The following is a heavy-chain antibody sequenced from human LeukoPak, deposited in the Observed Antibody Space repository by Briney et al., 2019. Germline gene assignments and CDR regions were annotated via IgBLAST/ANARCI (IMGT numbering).Heavy chain of an antibody. CDR2: VHFSGST. CDR1: GYSISSGYF. J-gene: IGHJ4*02. D-gene: IGHD6-13*01. Sequence: SETLSLTCTVSGYSISSGYFWGWIRQPPGMGLEWIGSVHFSGSTYYNPSLKSRVTILVDTSKNQFSLKLSSVTAADTAVYYCARDPYSSSWLDYWGQGTLVTVSS. V-gene: IGHV4-38-2*02. CDR3: ARDPYSSSWLDY.